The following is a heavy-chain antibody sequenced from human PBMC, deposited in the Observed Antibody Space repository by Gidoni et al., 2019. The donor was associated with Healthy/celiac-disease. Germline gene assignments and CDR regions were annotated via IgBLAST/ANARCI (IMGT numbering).Heavy chain of an antibody. D-gene: IGHD6-19*01. Sequence: QVQLQESGPGLVKPSGTLSLPCAVPGGSISSSNWWSWVRQPPGKGLEWIGEIYHSGSTNYNPSLKSRVTISVDKSKNQFSLKLSSVTAADTAVYYCALRRAAGIQFCCWFDPWGQGTLVTVSS. CDR1: GGSISSSNW. V-gene: IGHV4-4*02. CDR2: IYHSGST. CDR3: ALRRAAGIQFCCWFDP. J-gene: IGHJ5*02.